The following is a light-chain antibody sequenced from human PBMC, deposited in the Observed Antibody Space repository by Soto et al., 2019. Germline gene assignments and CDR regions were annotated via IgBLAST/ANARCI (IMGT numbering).Light chain of an antibody. Sequence: VMTESPSTLSVSPGETATLSCRASQSLTSYLAWYQQKPDQAPRLLIYGISTRATDIPARFSGSGSGTEFTLTISSLQSEDFAVYYCQQYNNWPLTFGGGTKVDI. V-gene: IGKV3-15*01. CDR1: QSLTSY. J-gene: IGKJ4*01. CDR2: GIS. CDR3: QQYNNWPLT.